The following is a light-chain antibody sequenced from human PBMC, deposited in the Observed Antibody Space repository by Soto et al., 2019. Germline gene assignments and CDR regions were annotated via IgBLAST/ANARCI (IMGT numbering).Light chain of an antibody. CDR1: SSDVGAYNY. Sequence: QSALTQPASVSGSPGQSITISCTGTSSDVGAYNYVSWYQQHPGKAPKLMIYEVSNRPSGVSNRFSGSKSGNTASLTISGLQAEDEAGYYCSSYTSSTGYVFGTGTKVTVL. CDR3: SSYTSSTGYV. J-gene: IGLJ1*01. V-gene: IGLV2-14*01. CDR2: EVS.